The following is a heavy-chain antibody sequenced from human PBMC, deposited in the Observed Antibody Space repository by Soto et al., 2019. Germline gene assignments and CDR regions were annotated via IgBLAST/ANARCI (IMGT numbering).Heavy chain of an antibody. CDR2: FNPTSGRT. CDR1: GYTFINYY. J-gene: IGHJ4*02. D-gene: IGHD6-13*01. V-gene: IGHV1-46*01. CDR3: ARDLAAGDY. Sequence: QVQLVQSGAEVKKPGASVKLSCKAYGYTFINYYIHWVRQAPGQGLEWMGIFNPTSGRTNYAQKFQGRVTLTMDTSTRTVYMELSSLRFDDTAVYYCARDLAAGDYWGQGTLVTVSS.